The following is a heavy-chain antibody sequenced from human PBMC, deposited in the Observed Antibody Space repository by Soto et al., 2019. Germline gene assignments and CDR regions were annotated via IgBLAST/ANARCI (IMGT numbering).Heavy chain of an antibody. J-gene: IGHJ4*02. D-gene: IGHD5-12*01. CDR3: ATGGGWLPDT. CDR2: IDHRGTT. CDR1: GASVNSNY. V-gene: IGHV4-59*02. Sequence: QAQLHESGPGLVKPSETLSLSCTVSGASVNSNYWSWIRQSPGKGLEWIGYIDHRGTTNYNPSLKSRVTISSKTPKNQFSLRLSSVTAVETAVYYCATGGGWLPDTWGQGTLVTVSS.